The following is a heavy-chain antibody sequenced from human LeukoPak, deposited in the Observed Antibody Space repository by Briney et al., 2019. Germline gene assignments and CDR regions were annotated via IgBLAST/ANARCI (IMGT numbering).Heavy chain of an antibody. CDR1: GFTFTSVW. D-gene: IGHD6-19*01. CDR2: VRAKTEGGTT. V-gene: IGHV3-15*01. Sequence: PGGSLRLSCAASGFTFTSVWMSWVRQAPGKGLEWVGRVRAKTEGGTTDYAAPVKGRFTISRDDSTNTLYLQMNSLKTEDTAVYYCASHSSYWLLGYWGQGTLVTV. J-gene: IGHJ4*02. CDR3: ASHSSYWLLGY.